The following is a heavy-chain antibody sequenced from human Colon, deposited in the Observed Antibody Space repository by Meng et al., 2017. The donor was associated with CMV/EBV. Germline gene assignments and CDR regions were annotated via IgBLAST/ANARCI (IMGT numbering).Heavy chain of an antibody. CDR2: ISDVSRYI. Sequence: GESLKISCAASGFTFHTYSMNWVRQAPGKGLEWVSSISDVSRYIYYADSVKGRFTISRDNAKNSLYLQMNSLRAEDTAVYYCARGGGGFDYWGQGTLVTVSS. CDR3: ARGGGGFDY. J-gene: IGHJ4*02. V-gene: IGHV3-21*01. CDR1: GFTFHTYS. D-gene: IGHD3-10*01.